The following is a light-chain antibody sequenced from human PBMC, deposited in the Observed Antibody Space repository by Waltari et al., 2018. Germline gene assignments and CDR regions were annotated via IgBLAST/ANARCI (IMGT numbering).Light chain of an antibody. CDR2: RNE. CDR1: YSNVGANV. CDR3: ASWDDSLNGRWV. V-gene: IGLV1-44*01. Sequence: QSVLTQPPSASGTPGQRVTISCSGSYSNVGANVVNWYQHLPGTAPKLLVYRNERRPSWVPDRFAAAKSGTSASLAISGLRPEDEADYYCASWDDSLNGRWVFGGGTKLTVL. J-gene: IGLJ2*01.